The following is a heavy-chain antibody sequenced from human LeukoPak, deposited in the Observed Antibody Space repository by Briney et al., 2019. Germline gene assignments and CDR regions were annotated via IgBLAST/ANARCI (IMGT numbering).Heavy chain of an antibody. Sequence: GASVKVSCKASGYTFTSYGISWVRQAPGQGLEWMGWISAYNGNTNYAQKLQGRITMTRDMSTTTDYMELSSLRSDDTAVYYCARDNSVGDVARWFDPWGQGTLVTVSS. CDR3: ARDNSVGDVARWFDP. J-gene: IGHJ5*02. CDR2: ISAYNGNT. V-gene: IGHV1-18*01. CDR1: GYTFTSYG. D-gene: IGHD1-26*01.